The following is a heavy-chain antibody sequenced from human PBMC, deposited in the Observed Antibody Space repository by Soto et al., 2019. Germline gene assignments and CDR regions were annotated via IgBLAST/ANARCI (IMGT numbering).Heavy chain of an antibody. D-gene: IGHD3-22*01. CDR2: IYYSGST. CDR1: GGSVSSGGYY. CDR3: ASGRYDSSGYHYWFDP. Sequence: SGTLSLTCTVSGGSVSSGGYYWSWIRQPPGKGLEWIGYIYYSGSTNYNPSLKSRVTISVDTSKNQFSLKLRFVTAADTAVYYCASGRYDSSGYHYWFDPWGQGTLVTVSS. J-gene: IGHJ5*02. V-gene: IGHV4-61*08.